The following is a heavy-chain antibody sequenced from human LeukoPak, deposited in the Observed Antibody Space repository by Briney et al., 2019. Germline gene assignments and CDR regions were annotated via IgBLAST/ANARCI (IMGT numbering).Heavy chain of an antibody. CDR3: ARLTTRGYSYGD. Sequence: SETLSLTCTVSGGSISSYYWSWIRQPPGKGLGWIGYIYYSGSTNYNPSLKSRVTISVDTSKNQFSLKLSSVTAADTAVYYCARLTTRGYSYGDWGQGTLVTVSS. J-gene: IGHJ4*02. D-gene: IGHD5-18*01. CDR2: IYYSGST. V-gene: IGHV4-59*01. CDR1: GGSISSYY.